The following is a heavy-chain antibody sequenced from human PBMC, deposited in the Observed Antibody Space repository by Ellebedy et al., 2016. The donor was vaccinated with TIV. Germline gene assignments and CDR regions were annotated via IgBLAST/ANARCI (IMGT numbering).Heavy chain of an antibody. Sequence: GESLKISXAASGFTFIDYAINWVRQSPGKGLEWVSSINGRGDRTYYADSVKGRFTISRDNSKNVIYHQMNGLRAEDTAIYYCAKPARTDATDFWGQGTLVTVSS. CDR1: GFTFIDYA. J-gene: IGHJ4*02. D-gene: IGHD4-17*01. CDR2: INGRGDRT. V-gene: IGHV3-23*01. CDR3: AKPARTDATDF.